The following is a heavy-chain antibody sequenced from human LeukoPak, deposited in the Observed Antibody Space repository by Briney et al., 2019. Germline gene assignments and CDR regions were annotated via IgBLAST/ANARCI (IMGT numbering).Heavy chain of an antibody. D-gene: IGHD4/OR15-4a*01. J-gene: IGHJ4*02. CDR3: ARLSQTPDYYAAARYYHLAY. CDR2: MNPTTGNT. V-gene: IGHV1-8*02. Sequence: ASVKVSCKTSGYTFTNYGLSWVRQAPGQGLEWMGWMNPTTGNTGYAQKFQGRVTMPRDTSKNTAYMELRSLGSEDTAVYFCARLSQTPDYYAAARYYHLAYWGPGTRVIVSS. CDR1: GYTFTNYG.